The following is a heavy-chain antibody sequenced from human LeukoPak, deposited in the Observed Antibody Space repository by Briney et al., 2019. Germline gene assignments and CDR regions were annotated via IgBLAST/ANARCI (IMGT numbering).Heavy chain of an antibody. CDR2: IYYSGST. Sequence: PSETLSLTCTVSADSISTYYWNWIRQSPGKGLEWIGYIYYSGSTIYNPSLKSRVTISVDTSKNQFSLKLSSVTAADTAVYYCARGNYVRRYCSSTSCYRGSGAFDIWGQGTMVTVSS. D-gene: IGHD2-2*02. J-gene: IGHJ3*02. CDR3: ARGNYVRRYCSSTSCYRGSGAFDI. CDR1: ADSISTYY. V-gene: IGHV4-59*08.